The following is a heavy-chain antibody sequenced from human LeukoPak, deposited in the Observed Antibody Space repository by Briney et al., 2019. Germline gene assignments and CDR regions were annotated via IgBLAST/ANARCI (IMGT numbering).Heavy chain of an antibody. D-gene: IGHD2-2*01. Sequence: SVKVSCKASGGTFSSYAISWVRQAPGQGLEWMGRIIPIFGIANYAQKFEGRVTITADKSTSTAYMELSSLRSEDTAVYYCARDRVVVVPAAGFDPWGQGTLVTVSS. CDR1: GGTFSSYA. V-gene: IGHV1-69*04. CDR3: ARDRVVVVPAAGFDP. CDR2: IIPIFGIA. J-gene: IGHJ5*02.